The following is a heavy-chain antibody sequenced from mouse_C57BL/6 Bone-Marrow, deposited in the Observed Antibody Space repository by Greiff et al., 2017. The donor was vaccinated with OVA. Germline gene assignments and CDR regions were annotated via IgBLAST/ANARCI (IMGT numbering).Heavy chain of an antibody. D-gene: IGHD2-5*01. CDR1: GYTFTDYY. CDR2: IFPGSGST. J-gene: IGHJ4*01. Sequence: QVQLKESGPELVKPGASVKISCKASGYTFTDYYINWVKQRPGQGLEWIGWIFPGSGSTYYNEKFKGKATLTVDKSSSTAYMLLSSLTSEDSAVYFCARSGANSNYAMDYWGQGTSVTVSS. V-gene: IGHV1-75*01. CDR3: ARSGANSNYAMDY.